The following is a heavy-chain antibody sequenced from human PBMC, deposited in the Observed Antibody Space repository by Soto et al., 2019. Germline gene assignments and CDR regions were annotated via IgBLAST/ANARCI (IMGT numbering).Heavy chain of an antibody. CDR2: IYYSGST. J-gene: IGHJ5*02. V-gene: IGHV4-39*01. D-gene: IGHD6-13*01. CDR1: GGSISSSSYY. Sequence: PSETLSLTCTVSGGSISSSSYYLGWIRPPPGKGLEWIGSIYYSGSTYYNPSLKSRVTISVDTSKNQFSLKLSSVTAADTAVYYCARGAYSSINWFDPWGQGTLVTVSS. CDR3: ARGAYSSINWFDP.